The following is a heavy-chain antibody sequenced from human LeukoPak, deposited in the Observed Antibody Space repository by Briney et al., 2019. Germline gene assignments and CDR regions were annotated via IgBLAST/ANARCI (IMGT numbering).Heavy chain of an antibody. CDR3: ARGRYYGSGSKTGPFDY. Sequence: PSETLSLTCAVYGGSFNGYYWSWIRQPPGKGLEWIGEINHSGSTNYNPSLKSRVTISVDTSKNQFSLKLSSVTAADTAVYCCARGRYYGSGSKTGPFDYWGQGTLVTVSS. CDR2: INHSGST. V-gene: IGHV4-34*01. D-gene: IGHD3-10*01. J-gene: IGHJ4*02. CDR1: GGSFNGYY.